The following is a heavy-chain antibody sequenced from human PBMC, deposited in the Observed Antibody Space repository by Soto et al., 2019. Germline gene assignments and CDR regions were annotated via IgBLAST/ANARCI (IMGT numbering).Heavy chain of an antibody. CDR2: IYWDDDK. CDR3: AHRFDWYYFDY. D-gene: IGHD3-9*01. J-gene: IGHJ4*02. Sequence: QITLKESGPTLVKPTQTLTLTCTFSGFSLGTSGVGVGWFRQPPGKALEWLALIYWDDDKRYSPSLKSRLTXTXATSKSQVVLTMTNMDPVDTATYHCAHRFDWYYFDYWGQGTLVTVSS. CDR1: GFSLGTSGVG. V-gene: IGHV2-5*02.